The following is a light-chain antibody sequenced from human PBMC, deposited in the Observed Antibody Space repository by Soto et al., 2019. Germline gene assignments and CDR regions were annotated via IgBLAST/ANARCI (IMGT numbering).Light chain of an antibody. CDR3: QQYGNSPFT. CDR1: QSVSSY. J-gene: IGKJ2*01. CDR2: DAS. V-gene: IGKV3-11*01. Sequence: EIVLTQSPATLSLSPGERATLSCRASQSVSSYLAWYQQKPGQAPRLLIYDASNRATGIPARFRGSGSGTTFTLVISRLALEDFAVYYCQQYGNSPFTVGQGTKVDSK.